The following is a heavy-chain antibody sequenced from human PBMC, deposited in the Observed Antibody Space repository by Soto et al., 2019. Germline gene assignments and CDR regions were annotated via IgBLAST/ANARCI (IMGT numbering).Heavy chain of an antibody. D-gene: IGHD2-2*03. Sequence: ASVKVSCKASGGTFSSYAISWVRQAPGQGLEWMGGIIPIFGTANYAQKFQGSVTITADKSTSTAYMELSSLRSEDTAVYYCARGFMAIAPRSGMDVWGQGTTVTVSS. CDR1: GGTFSSYA. J-gene: IGHJ6*02. CDR3: ARGFMAIAPRSGMDV. V-gene: IGHV1-69*06. CDR2: IIPIFGTA.